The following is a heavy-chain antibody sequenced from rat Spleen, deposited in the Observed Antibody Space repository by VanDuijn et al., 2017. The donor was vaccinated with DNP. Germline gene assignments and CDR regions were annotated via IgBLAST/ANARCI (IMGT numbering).Heavy chain of an antibody. CDR1: GFTFSNYG. CDR2: ISTSGSRA. J-gene: IGHJ3*01. D-gene: IGHD1-4*01. CDR3: ARSRLPGYYPFAC. V-gene: IGHV5-29*01. Sequence: EVQLVESGGGLVQPGRSLKLSCAASGFTFSNYGMAWARQAPKKGLEWVATISTSGSRAYYPDSVKGRFTISRDDAKSSLYLQMNSLKSEDTATYYCARSRLPGYYPFACWGQGTLVTVSS.